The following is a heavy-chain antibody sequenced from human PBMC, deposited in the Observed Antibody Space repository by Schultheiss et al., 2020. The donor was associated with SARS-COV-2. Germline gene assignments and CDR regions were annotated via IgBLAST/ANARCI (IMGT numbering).Heavy chain of an antibody. D-gene: IGHD3-10*01. CDR1: GFTFSSYA. CDR3: ARDQRRNYYGSGSYGYFDY. CDR2: ISGSGGST. Sequence: GESLKISCAASGFTFSSYAMSWVRQAPGKGLEWVSAISGSGGSTYYADSVKGRFTISRDNSKNTLYLQMNSLRAEDTAVYYCARDQRRNYYGSGSYGYFDYWGQGTLVTVSS. V-gene: IGHV3-23*01. J-gene: IGHJ4*02.